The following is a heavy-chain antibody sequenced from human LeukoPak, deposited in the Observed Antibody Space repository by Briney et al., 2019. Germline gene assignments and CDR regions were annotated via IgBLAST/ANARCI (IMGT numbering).Heavy chain of an antibody. J-gene: IGHJ6*02. CDR3: AKVSNYYYYYGMDV. CDR1: GFTFSSYA. V-gene: IGHV3-23*01. Sequence: SGGSLRLSCAASGFTFSSYAMNWLRQAPGKGLEWVSGISGSGGSTNYADSVKGRFTISRDSSKNTLYLQMNSLRAEDTAVYYCAKVSNYYYYYGMDVWGQGTTVTVSS. CDR2: ISGSGGST.